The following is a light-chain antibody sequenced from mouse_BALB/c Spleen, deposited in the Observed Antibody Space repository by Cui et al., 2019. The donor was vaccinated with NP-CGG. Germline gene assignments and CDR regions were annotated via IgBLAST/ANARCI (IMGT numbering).Light chain of an antibody. CDR3: ALWYSNHWV. Sequence: VVPQGSALTTSPGETVTLTCRSSTGAVTTSNYANWVQEKPDHLFTGLIGGTNNRAPGVPARFSGSLIGDKAALTITGAQTEDEAIYFCALWYSNHWVFGGGTKLTVL. CDR2: GTN. CDR1: TGAVTTSNY. J-gene: IGLJ1*01. V-gene: IGLV1*01.